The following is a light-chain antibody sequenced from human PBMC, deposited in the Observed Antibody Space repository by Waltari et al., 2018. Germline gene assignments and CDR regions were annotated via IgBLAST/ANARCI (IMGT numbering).Light chain of an antibody. CDR2: AAS. CDR1: QGISSY. J-gene: IGKJ4*01. V-gene: IGKV1-9*01. CDR3: QQFNTYPPLT. Sequence: IQLTQFPSSLSASVGDRVTITCRASQGISSYLAWYQQKPGKAPKLLIYAASTLQSGVPSRFSGSGSGTDFTLTISSLQPEDFATYYCQQFNTYPPLTFGGGTKVEIK.